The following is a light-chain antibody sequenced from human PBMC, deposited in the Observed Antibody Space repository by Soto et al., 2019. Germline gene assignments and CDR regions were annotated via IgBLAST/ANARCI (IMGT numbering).Light chain of an antibody. CDR3: GTWDHSVSGYV. CDR1: SSNIGNNY. J-gene: IGLJ1*01. Sequence: QSVLTQPPSVSAAPGQQVTISCSGSSSNIGNNYVSWFQHLPGATPKLLIYENNRRPTGIPDRFSGSKSATSATLGITGLQTRDEADYYCGTWDHSVSGYVFGTGTKVTVL. V-gene: IGLV1-51*02. CDR2: ENN.